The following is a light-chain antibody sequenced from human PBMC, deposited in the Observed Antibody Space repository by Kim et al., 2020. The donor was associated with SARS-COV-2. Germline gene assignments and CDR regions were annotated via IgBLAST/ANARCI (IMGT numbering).Light chain of an antibody. V-gene: IGLV2-14*03. J-gene: IGLJ3*02. CDR3: SSYTTSGTWV. CDR1: SSDVGDYKF. CDR2: DVT. Sequence: GQSITISCTGTSSDVGDYKFVSWYQQHPGKAPKLMIYDVTNRPSGVSNRFSGSKSGNTASLTISGLQAEDEADYYCSSYTTSGTWVFGGGTQLTVL.